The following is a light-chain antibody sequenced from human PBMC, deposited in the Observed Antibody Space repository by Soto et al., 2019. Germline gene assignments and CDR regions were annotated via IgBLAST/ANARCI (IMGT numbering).Light chain of an antibody. J-gene: IGKJ1*01. Sequence: EIVLTQSPGTLSLSPGERATLSCRASQSVSSSYLAWYQQKPGQAPRLLIYDASSRATGIPDRFSGSGSATDFTLTISRLEPEDFAVYFCQQYNGWLWTFGQGTKVDIK. V-gene: IGKV3-20*01. CDR2: DAS. CDR3: QQYNGWLWT. CDR1: QSVSSSY.